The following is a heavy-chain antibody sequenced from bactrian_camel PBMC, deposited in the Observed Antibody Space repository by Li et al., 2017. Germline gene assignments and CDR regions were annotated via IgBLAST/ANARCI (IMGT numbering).Heavy chain of an antibody. V-gene: IGHV3S53*01. CDR1: QDISTGVC. Sequence: VQLVESGGGSVQAGGSLTLSCSVFQDISTGVCMAYFRQVPGKEAEKVAAVDRDGTTIYEDSVKGRFTIRKDNAKNTLYLQMNSLKPEDTAMYYCAIDTYCSDGWPVEFADWGQGTQVTVS. J-gene: IGHJ4*01. D-gene: IGHD2*01. CDR2: VDRDGTT. CDR3: AIDTYCSDGWPVEFAD.